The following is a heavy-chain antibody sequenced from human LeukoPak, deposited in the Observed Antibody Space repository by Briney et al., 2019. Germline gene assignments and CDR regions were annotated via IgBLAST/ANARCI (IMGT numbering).Heavy chain of an antibody. CDR3: ARDLGGLRYFDWSPNDAFGI. Sequence: SETLSLTCTVSEGSISSSSYYWGWIRQPPGKGLEWIGSISYSGNTYYNPSLKSRVTISVDTSKNQFSLKLSSVTAADTAVYYCARDLGGLRYFDWSPNDAFGIWGQGTMVTVSS. CDR2: ISYSGNT. V-gene: IGHV4-39*07. J-gene: IGHJ3*02. CDR1: EGSISSSSYY. D-gene: IGHD3-9*01.